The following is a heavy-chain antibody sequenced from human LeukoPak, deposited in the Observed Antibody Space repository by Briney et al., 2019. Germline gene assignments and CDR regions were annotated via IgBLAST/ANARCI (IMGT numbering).Heavy chain of an antibody. J-gene: IGHJ4*02. CDR1: GFTFSDYY. Sequence: PGGSLRLSCAASGFTFSDYYMSWIRQAPGKGLEWVSYISSSGSTKYYADSAKGRFTISRDNAKNSYLQMNSLRAEDTAIYYCARDGHAYGRGSPHYWGQGTLVTVSS. CDR3: ARDGHAYGRGSPHY. V-gene: IGHV3-11*01. CDR2: ISSSGSTK. D-gene: IGHD3-10*01.